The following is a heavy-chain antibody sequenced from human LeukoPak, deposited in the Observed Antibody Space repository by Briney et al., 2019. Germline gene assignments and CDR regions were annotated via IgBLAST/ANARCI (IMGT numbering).Heavy chain of an antibody. Sequence: GASVKVSCKASGYTFTSYGISWVRQAPGQGLEWMGWISAYNGNTNYAQKLQGRVTMTTDTSTSTAYMELRSLRSDDTAVYYCARDDCSGGSCYSGGYSYGYYYYYYGMDVWGQGTTVTVSS. V-gene: IGHV1-18*01. CDR1: GYTFTSYG. J-gene: IGHJ6*02. CDR2: ISAYNGNT. CDR3: ARDDCSGGSCYSGGYSYGYYYYYYGMDV. D-gene: IGHD2-15*01.